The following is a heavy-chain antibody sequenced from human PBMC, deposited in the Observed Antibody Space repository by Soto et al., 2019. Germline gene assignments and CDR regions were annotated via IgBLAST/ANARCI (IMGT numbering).Heavy chain of an antibody. CDR1: GFTFSSYA. D-gene: IGHD6-19*01. J-gene: IGHJ6*02. CDR3: SKENTYSSGWDGMDV. V-gene: IGHV3-23*01. CDR2: ISGSGGST. Sequence: EVQLLESGGGLVQPGGSLRLSCAASGFTFSSYAMSWVRQAPGKGLEWVSAISGSGGSTYYADSVQARFTISRHNSKNPVYLQMNSLRASATAVYYCSKENTYSSGWDGMDVWGQGTTVTVS.